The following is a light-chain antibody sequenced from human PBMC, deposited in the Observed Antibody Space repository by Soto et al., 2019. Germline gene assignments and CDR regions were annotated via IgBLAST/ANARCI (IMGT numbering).Light chain of an antibody. Sequence: EVVWTQSPGTLSLSPGERATLSCRASQSVSDNYLAWYQRKPGQAPRLLIYGASSRASGIPDRFSGSGSGTDFTLTISRLEPEDFAVYYCRQYGFSLRTFGQGTKVDIK. CDR2: GAS. CDR1: QSVSDNY. V-gene: IGKV3-20*01. CDR3: RQYGFSLRT. J-gene: IGKJ1*01.